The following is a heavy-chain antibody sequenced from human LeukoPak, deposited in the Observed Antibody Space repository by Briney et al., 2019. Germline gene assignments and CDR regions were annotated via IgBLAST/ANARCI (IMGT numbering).Heavy chain of an antibody. D-gene: IGHD3-3*01. J-gene: IGHJ5*02. CDR3: ARDRYYDFWSGSPKYNWFDP. CDR1: GGSFSGYY. V-gene: IGHV4-34*01. Sequence: SETLSLTCAVYGGSFSGYYWSWIRQPPGKGLEWIGEINHSGSTNYNPSLKSRVTISVDTSKNQFSLKLSSVTAADTAVYYCARDRYYDFWSGSPKYNWFDPWGRGTLVTVSS. CDR2: INHSGST.